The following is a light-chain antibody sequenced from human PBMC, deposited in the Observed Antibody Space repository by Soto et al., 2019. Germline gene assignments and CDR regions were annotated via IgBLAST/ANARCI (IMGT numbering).Light chain of an antibody. V-gene: IGLV1-40*01. Sequence: QSVLTQPPSVSGAPGQRVTISCTGSSSNIGSGYNVHWYQKFPGTAPKLLIYGDRNRPSGVPDRFSGSRSGTSASLAISGLQPEDEADYYCQSFDDILNGSLLGGGTKLTVL. CDR2: GDR. CDR1: SSNIGSGYN. J-gene: IGLJ3*02. CDR3: QSFDDILNGSL.